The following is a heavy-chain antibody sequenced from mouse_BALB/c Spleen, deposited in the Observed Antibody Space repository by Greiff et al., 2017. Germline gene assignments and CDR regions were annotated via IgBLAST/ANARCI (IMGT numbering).Heavy chain of an antibody. CDR2: INPNNGGT. CDR3: ARKGFDYYGSSYFAY. D-gene: IGHD1-1*01. V-gene: IGHV1-18*01. CDR1: GYTFTDYN. Sequence: VQLQQSGPELVKPGASVKIPCKASGYTFTDYNMDWVKQSHGKSLEWIGDINPNNGGTIYNQKFKGKATLTVDKSSSTAYMELRSLTSEDTAVYYCARKGFDYYGSSYFAYWGQGTLVTVSA. J-gene: IGHJ3*01.